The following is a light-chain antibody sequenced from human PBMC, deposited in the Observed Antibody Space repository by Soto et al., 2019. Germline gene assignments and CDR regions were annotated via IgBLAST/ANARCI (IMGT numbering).Light chain of an antibody. Sequence: QSALTQPRSVSGSPGQSVTISCTGTSSDVGGYNYVSWYQQHPGKAPKLMIYDVSKRPSGVPDRFSGSKSGNTASLTISGLQAEDEADYYCCSYAGSRSWVFGGGTQLTVL. CDR3: CSYAGSRSWV. J-gene: IGLJ3*02. CDR2: DVS. V-gene: IGLV2-11*01. CDR1: SSDVGGYNY.